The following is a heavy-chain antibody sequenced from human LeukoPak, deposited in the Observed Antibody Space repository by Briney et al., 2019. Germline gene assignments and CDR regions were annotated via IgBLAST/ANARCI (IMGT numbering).Heavy chain of an antibody. D-gene: IGHD1-26*01. CDR3: AGGPDRAKVGY. CDR2: IYYSGST. Sequence: SETLSLTCAVSGGSISTGDYYWSWIRQPPGRGLEWIGYIYYSGSTYYNPSLKSRVTLSVDTSKNQFSLNLSSVTVADTAVYYCAGGPDRAKVGYWGQGALVTVSS. V-gene: IGHV4-30-4*01. J-gene: IGHJ4*02. CDR1: GGSISTGDYY.